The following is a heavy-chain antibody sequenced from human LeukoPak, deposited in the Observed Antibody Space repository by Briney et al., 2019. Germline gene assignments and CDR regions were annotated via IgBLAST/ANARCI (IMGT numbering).Heavy chain of an antibody. CDR1: GFTFSSFG. D-gene: IGHD4-17*01. J-gene: IGHJ4*02. Sequence: GGSLRLSCAASGFTFSSFGMHWVRQAPGKGLEWVAFIRYDGSNKYYADSVKGRFTISRDNSKNTLYLQMNSLRAEDTAVYYCATVDYGDSDYWGQGTLVTVSS. CDR3: ATVDYGDSDY. V-gene: IGHV3-30*02. CDR2: IRYDGSNK.